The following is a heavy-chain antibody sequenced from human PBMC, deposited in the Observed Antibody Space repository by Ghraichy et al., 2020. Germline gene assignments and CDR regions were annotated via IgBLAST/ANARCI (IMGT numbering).Heavy chain of an antibody. J-gene: IGHJ5*02. CDR1: GYSFTSYW. CDR2: IYPGDSDT. Sequence: GGSLRLSCKGSGYSFTSYWIGWVRQMPGKGLEWMGIIYPGDSDTRYSPSFQGQVTISADKSISTAYLQWSSLKASDTAMYYCAREGASSGRYDWFDPWGQGTLVTVSS. D-gene: IGHD6-25*01. V-gene: IGHV5-51*01. CDR3: AREGASSGRYDWFDP.